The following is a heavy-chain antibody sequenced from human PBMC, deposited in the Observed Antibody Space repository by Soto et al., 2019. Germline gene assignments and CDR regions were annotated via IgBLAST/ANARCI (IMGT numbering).Heavy chain of an antibody. CDR3: ASDPPVSYYDSSGYLN. D-gene: IGHD3-22*01. CDR1: AGTFSSYA. Sequence: VASLKVSCKASAGTFSSYAISWVRQAPGQGLEWMGGIIPIFGTANYAQEFQGRVTITADESTSTDDMELSSLRSEDTAVYCCASDPPVSYYDSSGYLNWGQGTLVTVS. CDR2: IIPIFGTA. V-gene: IGHV1-69*13. J-gene: IGHJ4*02.